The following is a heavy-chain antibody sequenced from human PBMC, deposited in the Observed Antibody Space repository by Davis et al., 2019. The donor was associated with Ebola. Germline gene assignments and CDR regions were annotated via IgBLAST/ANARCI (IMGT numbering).Heavy chain of an antibody. J-gene: IGHJ6*04. CDR1: GFTFSSYA. CDR2: VTSSGGGT. V-gene: IGHV3-23*01. D-gene: IGHD6-19*01. Sequence: PGGSLRLSCAASGFTFSSYAMTWARQAPGKGLEWVSAVTSSGGGTYYADSVKGRFTISRDNSKNTLYLQVTSLRVDDTAIYYCAKGGSGWPSDYSYGMGVWGKGTTVTVSS. CDR3: AKGGSGWPSDYSYGMGV.